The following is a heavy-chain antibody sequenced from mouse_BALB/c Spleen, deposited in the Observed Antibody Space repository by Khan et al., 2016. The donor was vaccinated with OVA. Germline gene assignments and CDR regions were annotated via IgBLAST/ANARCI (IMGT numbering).Heavy chain of an antibody. CDR3: SRGRGQVRRAY. J-gene: IGHJ3*01. Sequence: QVQLKQSGAELVRPGVSVKISCKASGYTFTNFGIHWVKQSHGRGLEWIGGISTYSGDPNYIEHFKGRATMTVDTSSSTAYMQLARLTAEDSANYYCSRGRGQVRRAYGGQGTLVT. D-gene: IGHD3-2*02. CDR1: GYTFTNFG. CDR2: ISTYSGDP. V-gene: IGHV1S137*01.